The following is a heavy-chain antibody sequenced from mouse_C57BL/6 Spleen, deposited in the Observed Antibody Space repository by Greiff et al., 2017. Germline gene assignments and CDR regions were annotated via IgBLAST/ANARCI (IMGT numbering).Heavy chain of an antibody. Sequence: VQLQQSGAELVKPGASVKLSCKASGYTFTSYWMHWVKQRPGQGLEWIGMIHPNSGSTNYNEKFKSKATLTVDKSSSTAYMQLSSLTSEDSAVYYCAREDGSSTGAWFAYWGQGTLVTVSA. CDR3: AREDGSSTGAWFAY. D-gene: IGHD1-1*01. CDR1: GYTFTSYW. J-gene: IGHJ3*01. V-gene: IGHV1-64*01. CDR2: IHPNSGST.